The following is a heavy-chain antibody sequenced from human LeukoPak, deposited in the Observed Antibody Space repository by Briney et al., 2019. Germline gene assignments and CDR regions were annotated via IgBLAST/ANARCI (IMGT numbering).Heavy chain of an antibody. J-gene: IGHJ3*02. CDR3: ASAGIDRWELLTHAFDI. CDR1: GYTFTSYG. CDR2: INVYNGNT. D-gene: IGHD1-26*01. Sequence: GASVKVSCKASGYTFTSYGINWVRQAPGQGLEWMGWINVYNGNTNNAQKLQSRVTMTTDTSTSTAYMELRSLRSDDTAVYYCASAGIDRWELLTHAFDIWGQGIIVTVSS. V-gene: IGHV1-18*01.